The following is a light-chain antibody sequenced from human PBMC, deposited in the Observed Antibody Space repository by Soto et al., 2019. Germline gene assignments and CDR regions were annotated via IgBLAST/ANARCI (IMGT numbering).Light chain of an antibody. CDR1: QSVSTN. Sequence: EIVMTQSPATLSVSPGERATLSCRASQSVSTNLAWYQQKPGQAPRLLIYCASTRATGIPARLSGSGSGTEFTLTISSLQSDDFAAYYCQQYTNWPPWTFGRGTKVDMK. CDR2: CAS. J-gene: IGKJ1*01. CDR3: QQYTNWPPWT. V-gene: IGKV3-15*01.